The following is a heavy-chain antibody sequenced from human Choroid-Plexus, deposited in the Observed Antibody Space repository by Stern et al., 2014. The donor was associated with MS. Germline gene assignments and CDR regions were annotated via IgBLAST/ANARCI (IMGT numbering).Heavy chain of an antibody. CDR2: LTYDGSSN. J-gene: IGHJ5*02. CDR3: AKDRQYLTYFFDH. D-gene: IGHD2/OR15-2a*01. V-gene: IGHV3-30*18. CDR1: GFTFGSCA. Sequence: VQLVESGGGVVQPGRPLRLSCVASGFTFGSCAMHWVRQAPGKGLEWGAGLTYDGSSNYYAVSVKGLFTISRDNSQSALYMQMSRLRPEDKAVYYCAKDRQYLTYFFDHWGQGSLVTVSS.